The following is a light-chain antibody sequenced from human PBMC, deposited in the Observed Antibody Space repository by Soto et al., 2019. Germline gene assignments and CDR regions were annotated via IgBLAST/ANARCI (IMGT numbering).Light chain of an antibody. J-gene: IGKJ1*01. CDR2: KAS. CDR1: QSISNW. V-gene: IGKV1-5*03. Sequence: DIQMTQSPSTLSASVGDRVTITCRASQSISNWLAWYQQKPGKAPKLLIYKASSLEGGVPSRFSGSGSGAEFTLTISCLQPDDFATYYSQQYNSYSRTFGQGTKVEIK. CDR3: QQYNSYSRT.